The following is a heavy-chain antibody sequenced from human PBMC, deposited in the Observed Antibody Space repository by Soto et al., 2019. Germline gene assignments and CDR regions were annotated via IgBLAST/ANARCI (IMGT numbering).Heavy chain of an antibody. J-gene: IGHJ4*02. D-gene: IGHD2-2*01. CDR3: ARGIIGYCSSTSCPPDY. V-gene: IGHV3-13*01. CDR2: IGTAGDT. Sequence: GGSLRLSCAASGFTFSSYDMHWVRQATGKGLEWVSAIGTAGDTYYPGSVKGRFTISRENAKNSLYLQMNSLRAGDTAVYYCARGIIGYCSSTSCPPDYWGQGTLVTVSS. CDR1: GFTFSSYD.